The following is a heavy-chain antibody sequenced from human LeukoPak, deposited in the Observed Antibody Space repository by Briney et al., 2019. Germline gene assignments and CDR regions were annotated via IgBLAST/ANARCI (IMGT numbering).Heavy chain of an antibody. J-gene: IGHJ4*02. CDR3: ASGGYSSSWYSV. CDR1: GFTVSTNY. V-gene: IGHV3-66*01. D-gene: IGHD6-13*01. Sequence: GGSLRLSCAASGFTVSTNYMSWVRQAPGKGLEWVSVIYSGGSTYYADSVKGRFTISRDNSKNTVYVQMNSLRAEDTAVYYCASGGYSSSWYSVWGQGTLVTVSS. CDR2: IYSGGST.